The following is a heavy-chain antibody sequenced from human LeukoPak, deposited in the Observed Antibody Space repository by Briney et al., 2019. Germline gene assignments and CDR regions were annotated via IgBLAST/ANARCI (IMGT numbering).Heavy chain of an antibody. D-gene: IGHD6-19*01. CDR2: INPNSGGT. V-gene: IGHV1-2*06. Sequence: ASVKVSRKASGYTFTGYYMHWVRQAPGQGLGFVGRINPNSGGTNYAQKFQGRVTMNSVTYISTAYMELSKLRSDDTAVYYCTRAGDSSGWFDYWGQGTLVTVSS. CDR3: TRAGDSSGWFDY. CDR1: GYTFTGYY. J-gene: IGHJ4*02.